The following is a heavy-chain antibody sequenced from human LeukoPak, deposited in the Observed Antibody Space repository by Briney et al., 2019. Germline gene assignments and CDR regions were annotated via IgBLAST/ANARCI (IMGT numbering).Heavy chain of an antibody. J-gene: IGHJ4*02. Sequence: GEYLKISCKGSGYSFTSYWIGWMRQMPGKGLEWMGIIYPGDSDTRYSPSFQGQVTISADKSISTAYLQWSSLKASDTAMYYCARCSGYSSSWYAFRVGLFDYWGQGTLVTVSS. CDR2: IYPGDSDT. D-gene: IGHD6-13*01. CDR3: ARCSGYSSSWYAFRVGLFDY. V-gene: IGHV5-51*01. CDR1: GYSFTSYW.